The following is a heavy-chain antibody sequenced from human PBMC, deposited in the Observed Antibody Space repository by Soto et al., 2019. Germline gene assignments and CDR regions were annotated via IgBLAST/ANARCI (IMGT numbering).Heavy chain of an antibody. CDR3: ARSSRTSSDIVVVVAALYYFDY. CDR2: ISSSSSCI. D-gene: IGHD2-15*01. CDR1: GFTFSSYS. V-gene: IGHV3-21*01. Sequence: PGGSLRLSCAASGFTFSSYSMNWVRQAPGKGLEWVSSISSSSSCIYYADSVKGRFTISRDNAKNSLYLQMNSLRAEDTAVYYCARSSRTSSDIVVVVAALYYFDYWGQGTLVTVSS. J-gene: IGHJ4*02.